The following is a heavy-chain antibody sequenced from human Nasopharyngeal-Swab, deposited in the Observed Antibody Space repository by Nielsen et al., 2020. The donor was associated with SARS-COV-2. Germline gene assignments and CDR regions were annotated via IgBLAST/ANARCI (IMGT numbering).Heavy chain of an antibody. V-gene: IGHV3-23*03. J-gene: IGHJ3*02. Sequence: WIRQPPGKGLEWVSVIYCGGDITYYADSVKGRFTTSRDNSKNTVHLQMNSLRADDTAIYYCAKNRDSVAGTPDDAFDIWGQGTMVTVSS. CDR3: AKNRDSVAGTPDDAFDI. D-gene: IGHD6-19*01. CDR2: IYCGGDIT.